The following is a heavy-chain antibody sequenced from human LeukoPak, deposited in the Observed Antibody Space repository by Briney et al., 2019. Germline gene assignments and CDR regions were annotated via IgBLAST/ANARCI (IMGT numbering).Heavy chain of an antibody. CDR2: IYHSGST. V-gene: IGHV4-4*02. J-gene: IGHJ5*02. Sequence: KTSGTLSLTCAVSGGSISSSNWWSWVRQPPGKGLEWIGEIYHSGSTNYNPSLKSRVTISVDRSKNQFSLKLSSVTAADTAMYFCARTPTYCGGDCYYFDPWGQGTLVTVSS. CDR3: ARTPTYCGGDCYYFDP. D-gene: IGHD2-21*02. CDR1: GGSISSSNW.